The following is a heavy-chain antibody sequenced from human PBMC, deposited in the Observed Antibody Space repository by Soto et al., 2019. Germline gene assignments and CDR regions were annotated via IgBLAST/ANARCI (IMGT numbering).Heavy chain of an antibody. D-gene: IGHD2-15*01. V-gene: IGHV4-34*02. Sequence: QVQLQQWGAGLVKPSETLSLTCAVSGGSFNGYYWNWIRQPPGRGLEWIGELNHTGGANYNPSLKSRLSISMDTSKNHFYLSLTCVTAADTAVYYCARYPAYCSDGKNCPPGPWGQGTLVTVSS. CDR1: GGSFNGYY. CDR2: LNHTGGA. CDR3: ARYPAYCSDGKNCPPGP. J-gene: IGHJ5*02.